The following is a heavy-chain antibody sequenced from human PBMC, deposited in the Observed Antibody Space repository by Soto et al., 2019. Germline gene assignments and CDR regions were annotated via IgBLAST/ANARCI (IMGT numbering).Heavy chain of an antibody. J-gene: IGHJ3*02. CDR2: ISSSSSTI. CDR1: GFTFSSYS. Sequence: GGSLRLSCAASGFTFSSYSMNWVRQAPGKGLEWVSYISSSSSTIYYADSVKGRFTIPRDNAKNSLYLQMNSLRAEDTAVYYCARDPGANWNYQHDAFDIWGQGTMVTVSS. CDR3: ARDPGANWNYQHDAFDI. D-gene: IGHD1-7*01. V-gene: IGHV3-48*01.